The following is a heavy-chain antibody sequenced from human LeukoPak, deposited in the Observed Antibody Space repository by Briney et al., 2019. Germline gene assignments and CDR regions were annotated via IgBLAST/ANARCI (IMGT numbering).Heavy chain of an antibody. CDR3: AKDGYLSGSYGVPY. CDR1: GFTFSSYG. J-gene: IGHJ4*02. D-gene: IGHD1-26*01. Sequence: GSLRLSCAASGFTFSSYGMHWVRQAPGKGLEWVAFIRYDGSNKYYADSVKGRYTISRDNSKNTLYLQMNSLRAEDTAVYYCAKDGYLSGSYGVPYWGQGTLVTVSS. V-gene: IGHV3-30*02. CDR2: IRYDGSNK.